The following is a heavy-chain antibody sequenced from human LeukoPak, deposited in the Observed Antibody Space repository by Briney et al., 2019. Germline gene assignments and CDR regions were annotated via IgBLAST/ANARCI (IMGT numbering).Heavy chain of an antibody. Sequence: GGSLLLSRVASGFYFTGFWMGWARQAPGQGLEWVASIKKGGSEQTYVASVRGRFTTSKDSTQKLLYLQMTSLRADDTAVYYCARRSINWYRGNNCFDPWGQGTLVSVSS. CDR2: IKKGGSEQ. CDR3: ARRSINWYRGNNCFDP. D-gene: IGHD6-13*01. CDR1: GFYFTGFW. J-gene: IGHJ5*02. V-gene: IGHV3-7*01.